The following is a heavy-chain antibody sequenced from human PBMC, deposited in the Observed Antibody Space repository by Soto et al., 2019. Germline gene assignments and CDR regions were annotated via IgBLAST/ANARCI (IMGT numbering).Heavy chain of an antibody. Sequence: ASVKVSCEVSGYTLTELSMHWVRQAPGKGLEWMGGFDPEDGETIYAQKFQGRVTMTEDTSTDTAYMELSSLRSGDTAVYYCATVPLKQWLVQFDYWGQGTLVTVSS. J-gene: IGHJ4*02. D-gene: IGHD6-19*01. CDR1: GYTLTELS. CDR3: ATVPLKQWLVQFDY. V-gene: IGHV1-24*01. CDR2: FDPEDGET.